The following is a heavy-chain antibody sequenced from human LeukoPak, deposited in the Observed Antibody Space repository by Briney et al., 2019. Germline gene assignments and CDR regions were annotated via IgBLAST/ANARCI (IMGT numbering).Heavy chain of an antibody. V-gene: IGHV1-69*05. Sequence: ASVKVSCKASGGTFSSYAISWVRQAPGQGLEWMGGIIPIFGTANYAQKFQGRVTITTDESTSTAYMELSSLRSEDTAVYYCARSSEYQLLHFDYWGQGTLVTVSS. CDR3: ARSSEYQLLHFDY. J-gene: IGHJ4*02. CDR1: GGTFSSYA. CDR2: IIPIFGTA. D-gene: IGHD2-2*01.